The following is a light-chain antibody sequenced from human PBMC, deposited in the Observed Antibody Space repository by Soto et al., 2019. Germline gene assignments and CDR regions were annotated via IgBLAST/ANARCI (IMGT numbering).Light chain of an antibody. Sequence: QSALTKPPSAYGSPGQSVTISGTGTKNDIGVYDFVSWYQHHPGKAPRLIIYEVVQRPSGVPDRFSGSKSGNTASLTVSGLQAADEADYFCKSYAGSNTYVFGSGTKVTVL. J-gene: IGLJ1*01. CDR2: EVV. CDR1: KNDIGVYDF. CDR3: KSYAGSNTYV. V-gene: IGLV2-8*01.